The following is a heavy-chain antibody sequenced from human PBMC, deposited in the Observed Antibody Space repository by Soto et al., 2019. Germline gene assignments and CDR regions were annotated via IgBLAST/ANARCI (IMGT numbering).Heavy chain of an antibody. CDR1: GFTFRSYA. CDR3: ARASGYDKWSTLKS. J-gene: IGHJ4*02. D-gene: IGHD5-12*01. Sequence: QVQLVESGGGVVQPGRSLRLSCTASGFTFRSYAMHWVRQAPGKGLEWVASVSYDGGNEHYSDSVKGRFTISRDNSKNILFLQMNSLRVEDTAFFYCARASGYDKWSTLKSWGQGTQVTVSS. CDR2: VSYDGGNE. V-gene: IGHV3-30-3*01.